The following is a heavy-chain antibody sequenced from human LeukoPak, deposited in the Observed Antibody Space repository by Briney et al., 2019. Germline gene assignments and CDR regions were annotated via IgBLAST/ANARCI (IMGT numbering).Heavy chain of an antibody. Sequence: PSETLSLTCTVSGYSISSGYYWGWIRQPPGKGLEWIGSIYHSGSTYYNPSLKSRVTISVDTSKNQFSLKLSSVTAADTAVYYCATRKVMLDWYFDLWGRGTLVTVSS. CDR1: GYSISSGYY. CDR3: ATRKVMLDWYFDL. D-gene: IGHD2-8*01. V-gene: IGHV4-38-2*02. CDR2: IYHSGST. J-gene: IGHJ2*01.